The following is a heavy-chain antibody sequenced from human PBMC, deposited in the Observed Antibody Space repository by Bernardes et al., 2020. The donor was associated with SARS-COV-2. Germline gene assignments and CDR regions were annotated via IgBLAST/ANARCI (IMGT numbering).Heavy chain of an antibody. Sequence: SETRSRTVAYDGSFNGYSWTWIRQPPGKGLEWLGEINHRGATYYSPSLKSRITVSLDRTKNHFSLKLTSVTAADTAVYYCATASYDSIWGTDDWAQGTLVTVSS. J-gene: IGHJ4*02. CDR1: DGSFNGYS. D-gene: IGHD3-16*01. CDR3: ATASYDSIWGTDD. V-gene: IGHV4-34*01. CDR2: INHRGAT.